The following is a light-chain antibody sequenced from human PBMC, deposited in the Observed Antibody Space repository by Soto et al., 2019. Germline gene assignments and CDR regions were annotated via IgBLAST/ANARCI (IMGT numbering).Light chain of an antibody. CDR2: GAS. J-gene: IGKJ2*01. Sequence: EIVLTQSPGTLYLSPGERATLSCRASQSVSSSYLAWYRQKPGQAPRLLIYGASRRATGILNRFSGSGSWIAFPLSLSSLDPADFAVYYCQHYGCSPGYTFGQGTKREIK. V-gene: IGKV3-20*01. CDR1: QSVSSSY. CDR3: QHYGCSPGYT.